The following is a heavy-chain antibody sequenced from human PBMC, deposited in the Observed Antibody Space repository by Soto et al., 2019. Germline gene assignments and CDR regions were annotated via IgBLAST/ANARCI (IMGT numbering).Heavy chain of an antibody. V-gene: IGHV1-18*01. D-gene: IGHD6-19*01. Sequence: ASVKVSCKASGYTFTSYGISWVRQAPGQGLEWTGWISAYNGNTNYAQKLQGRVTMTTDTSTSTAYMELRSLRSDDTAVYYCARDGIAVAGTFDGMDVWGQGTTVTVSS. CDR1: GYTFTSYG. CDR3: ARDGIAVAGTFDGMDV. CDR2: ISAYNGNT. J-gene: IGHJ6*02.